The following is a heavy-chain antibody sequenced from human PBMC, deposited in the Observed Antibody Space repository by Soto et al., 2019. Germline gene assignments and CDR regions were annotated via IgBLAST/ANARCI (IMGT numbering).Heavy chain of an antibody. CDR2: ISSSSSYI. J-gene: IGHJ5*02. Sequence: GSLRLSCAASGFTFSSYSMNWVRQAPGKGLEWVSSISSSSSYIYYADSVKGRFTISRDNAKNSLYLQMNSLRAEDTAVYYCARAAAGNWFDPWGQGTLVTVSS. D-gene: IGHD6-13*01. CDR3: ARAAAGNWFDP. CDR1: GFTFSSYS. V-gene: IGHV3-21*01.